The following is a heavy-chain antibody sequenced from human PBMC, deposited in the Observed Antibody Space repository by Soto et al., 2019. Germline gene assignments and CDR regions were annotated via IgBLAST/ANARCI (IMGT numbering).Heavy chain of an antibody. J-gene: IGHJ6*03. CDR1: GYTFTSYD. CDR3: AGGIPQIGPYHDYHCMDV. Sequence: QVQLVQSGAEVKKPGASVKVSCKASGYTFTSYDINWVRQATGQGLEWMGWMNPNSGNTGYAQKFQGRVTMTRNTSIRTAYMEQSSLRSEDTAVYYCAGGIPQIGPYHDYHCMDVRGKGTTVTVAS. D-gene: IGHD2-21*01. CDR2: MNPNSGNT. V-gene: IGHV1-8*01.